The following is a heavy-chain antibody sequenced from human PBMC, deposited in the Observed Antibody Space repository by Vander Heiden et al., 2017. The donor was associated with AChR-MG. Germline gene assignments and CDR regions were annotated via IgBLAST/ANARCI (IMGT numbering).Heavy chain of an antibody. D-gene: IGHD5-18*01. CDR3: ARDYSPLAFTAMAPGYFDY. J-gene: IGHJ4*02. Sequence: QVQLVQSGAEVKKPGASVKVSCRASGYTFTGSYMDWVRQAPGQGLEWMGWINPNSGGTNYAQKFQGRVTMTRDTSISTAYMELSRLRSDDTAVYYCARDYSPLAFTAMAPGYFDYWGQGTLVTVSS. V-gene: IGHV1-2*02. CDR1: GYTFTGSY. CDR2: INPNSGGT.